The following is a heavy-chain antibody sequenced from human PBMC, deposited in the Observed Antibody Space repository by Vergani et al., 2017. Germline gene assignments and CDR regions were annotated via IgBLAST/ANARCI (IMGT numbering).Heavy chain of an antibody. CDR1: GFTFSSYG. V-gene: IGHV3-33*01. CDR3: ARELRPPQYYYDSSGYYWGNAFDI. J-gene: IGHJ3*02. Sequence: QVQLVESGGGVVQPGRSLRLSCAASGFTFSSYGMHWVRQAPGKGLEWVAVIWYDGSNKYYADSVKGRFTISRDNSKNTLYLQMNSLRAEDTAVYYCARELRPPQYYYDSSGYYWGNAFDIWGQGTMVTVSS. D-gene: IGHD3-22*01. CDR2: IWYDGSNK.